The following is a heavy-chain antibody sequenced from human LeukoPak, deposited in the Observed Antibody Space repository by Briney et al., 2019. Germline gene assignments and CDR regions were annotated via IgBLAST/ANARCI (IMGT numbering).Heavy chain of an antibody. CDR3: ARDLREYTKGDI. CDR2: INPNSGGT. D-gene: IGHD5-12*01. J-gene: IGHJ3*02. CDR1: GYTFTGYY. V-gene: IGHV1-2*02. Sequence: ASVKVSCKASGYTFTGYYMHWVRQAPGQGLEWMGWINPNSGGTNYAQKFQGRVTMTRDTSISTAYMELSRLRSDDTAVYYCARDLREYTKGDIWCQGTMVTVSS.